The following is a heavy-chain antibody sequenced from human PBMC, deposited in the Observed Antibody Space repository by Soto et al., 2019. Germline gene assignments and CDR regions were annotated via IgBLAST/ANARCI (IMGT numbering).Heavy chain of an antibody. CDR2: IIPIFGTA. CDR1: GGTFSSYA. J-gene: IGHJ6*02. Sequence: QVQLVQSGAEVKKPGSSVKVSCKASGGTFSSYAISWVRQAPGQGLEWMGGIIPIFGTANYAQKFQGRVTITADESTSTAYMELSSLRSEDTAVYYCARANRCSGGSCYSASGYYYGMDVWGQGTTVTGSS. D-gene: IGHD2-15*01. V-gene: IGHV1-69*01. CDR3: ARANRCSGGSCYSASGYYYGMDV.